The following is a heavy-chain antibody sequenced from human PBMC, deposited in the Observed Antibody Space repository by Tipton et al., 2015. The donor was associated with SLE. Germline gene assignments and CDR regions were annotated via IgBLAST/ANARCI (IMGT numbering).Heavy chain of an antibody. CDR2: IYTSVGST. J-gene: IGHJ6*02. CDR1: GASISNHY. CDR3: ARSYYYGSGSYLSYMDV. Sequence: TLSLTCTVSGASISNHYWSWIRQPAGKGLEWIGRIYTSVGSTNYNPSLKSRVTMSVETSKNQFSLKLSSVTAADTAVYYCARSYYYGSGSYLSYMDVWGQGTTVTVSS. V-gene: IGHV4-4*07. D-gene: IGHD3-10*01.